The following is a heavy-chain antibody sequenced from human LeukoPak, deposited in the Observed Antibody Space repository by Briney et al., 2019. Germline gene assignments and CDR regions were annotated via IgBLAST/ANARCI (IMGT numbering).Heavy chain of an antibody. CDR3: AKQLGYCSDGSCYFPY. CDR2: ISNNGGYT. Sequence: GGSPRLSCAASGFTISSSAMSWVRQAPGKGLEWVSAISNNGGYTYYADSVQGRFTISRDNSKSTLCLQMNSLRAEDTAVYYCAKQLGYCSDGSCYFPYWGQGTLVTVSS. V-gene: IGHV3-23*01. CDR1: GFTISSSA. J-gene: IGHJ4*02. D-gene: IGHD2-15*01.